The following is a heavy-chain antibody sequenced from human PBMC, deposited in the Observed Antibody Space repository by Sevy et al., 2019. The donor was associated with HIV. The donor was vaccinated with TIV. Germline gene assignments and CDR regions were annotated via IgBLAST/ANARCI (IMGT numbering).Heavy chain of an antibody. CDR1: GGTFSNYA. D-gene: IGHD3-22*01. J-gene: IGHJ6*02. Sequence: ASVKVSCKASGGTFSNYAISWVRQAPGQGLEWMGGFIPMFDTANYAQKFQGKVTLTADGSTTTAYMELSSLRSDDTAVYYCAGSYFDSSGYSPLYYYAMDVWGQGTTVTVSS. V-gene: IGHV1-69*13. CDR2: FIPMFDTA. CDR3: AGSYFDSSGYSPLYYYAMDV.